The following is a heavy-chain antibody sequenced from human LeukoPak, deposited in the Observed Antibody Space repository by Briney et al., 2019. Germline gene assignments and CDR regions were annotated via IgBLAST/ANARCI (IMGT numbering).Heavy chain of an antibody. V-gene: IGHV3-64D*09. J-gene: IGHJ6*02. CDR1: GFPFSSYA. D-gene: IGHD5-24*01. Sequence: GGSLRLSCSASGFPFSSYAMHWVRQAPGKGLEYVSAISDSGGSTYYADSVKGRFTISRDNSKNTLYLQMSSLRAEDTAVYYCARSRRDNYYYYYGMDVWGQGTTVTVSS. CDR2: ISDSGGST. CDR3: ARSRRDNYYYYYGMDV.